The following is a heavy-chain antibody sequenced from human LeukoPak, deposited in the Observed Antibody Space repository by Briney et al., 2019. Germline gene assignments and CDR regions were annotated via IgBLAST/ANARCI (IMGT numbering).Heavy chain of an antibody. CDR1: GGSFSGYY. V-gene: IGHV4-34*01. Sequence: RASETLSLTCAVYGGSFSGYYWSWIRQPPGKVLEWIGSIYYSGSTYYNPSLKSRVTISVDTSKNQFSLKLSSVTAADTAVYYCASLPSTSTLWFGEPYFDYWGQGTLVTVSS. CDR2: IYYSGST. J-gene: IGHJ4*02. D-gene: IGHD3-10*01. CDR3: ASLPSTSTLWFGEPYFDY.